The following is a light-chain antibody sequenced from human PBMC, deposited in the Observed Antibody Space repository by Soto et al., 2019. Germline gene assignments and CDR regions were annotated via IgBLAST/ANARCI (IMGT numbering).Light chain of an antibody. CDR2: DVS. V-gene: IGLV2-14*03. CDR3: ISYTSSSTVV. Sequence: QSALTQPASVSGSPGQSITISCTGTSSDVGGYNPVSWYQHRPGKAPKLMIYDVSNRPSGVSNRFSGSKSVNTASLTISGLQAEDEADYYCISYTSSSTVVFGGGTKLTVL. J-gene: IGLJ2*01. CDR1: SSDVGGYNP.